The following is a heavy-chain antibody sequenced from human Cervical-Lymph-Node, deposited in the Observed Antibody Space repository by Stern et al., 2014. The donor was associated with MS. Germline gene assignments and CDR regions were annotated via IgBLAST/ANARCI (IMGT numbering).Heavy chain of an antibody. CDR2: LSRSNGNT. Sequence: QVQLVQSGAEMKKPGASVKVSCKASGYTFPTHGLFWVRQAPGPGFEWMGLLSRSNGNTKFAQKFQGIVTLTRETSTSTAYMELRSLRSDDTAVYYCARTNVRFLEWSLRLNNYGMDVWGQGTTVTVSS. V-gene: IGHV1-18*01. CDR3: ARTNVRFLEWSLRLNNYGMDV. D-gene: IGHD3-3*01. J-gene: IGHJ6*02. CDR1: GYTFPTHG.